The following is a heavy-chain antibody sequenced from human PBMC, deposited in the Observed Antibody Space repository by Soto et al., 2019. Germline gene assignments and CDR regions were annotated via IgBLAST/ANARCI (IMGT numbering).Heavy chain of an antibody. CDR2: INPAGNVQ. CDR3: ATANTPYAFDM. CDR1: GLTFSISW. Sequence: VQLVESGGGLVQPGESLRLSCTASGLTFSISWMTWVRQAPGEGLEWVSNINPAGNVQHYADSVKERFTISRDNAKNWLFLQMSGLRVEDTAVYYCATANTPYAFDMWGQGTMATVSS. J-gene: IGHJ3*02. V-gene: IGHV3-7*01.